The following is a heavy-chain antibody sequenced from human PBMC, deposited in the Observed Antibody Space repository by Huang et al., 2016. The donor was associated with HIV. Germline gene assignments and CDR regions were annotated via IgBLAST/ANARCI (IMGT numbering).Heavy chain of an antibody. J-gene: IGHJ3*01. CDR2: INPNNGGT. CDR3: VRRYDYNAFDV. V-gene: IGHV1-2*02. CDR1: GYPFTTYY. Sequence: QVQLVQSGAEVKKPGASVKVSCEASGYPFTTYYIHWVRQAPGQGREWMGWINPNNGGTKDARDFQGRGTMTRDTSSSTAYLELSGLRSDDTAMYFCVRRYDYNAFDVWGQGTMVIVSS. D-gene: IGHD5-12*01.